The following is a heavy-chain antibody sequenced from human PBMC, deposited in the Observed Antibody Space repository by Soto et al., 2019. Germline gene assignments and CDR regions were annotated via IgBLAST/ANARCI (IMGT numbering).Heavy chain of an antibody. D-gene: IGHD2-8*01. Sequence: ASVKVSCKASGYSFTSYAIYWVRQAPGQRLEWMGWINAGNGNTKYSQKFQGRVTITSDTSASTAYMGLSSLRSEDTTVYFCARGVENIVLVLDVFGYYGMDVWGQGTTVPVYS. V-gene: IGHV1-3*01. CDR2: INAGNGNT. J-gene: IGHJ6*02. CDR3: ARGVENIVLVLDVFGYYGMDV. CDR1: GYSFTSYA.